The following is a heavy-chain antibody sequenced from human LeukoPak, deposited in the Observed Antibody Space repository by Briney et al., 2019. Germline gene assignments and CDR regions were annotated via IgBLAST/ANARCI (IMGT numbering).Heavy chain of an antibody. CDR1: GGSFSGYY. CDR3: ASLTMVRGFPFFDY. J-gene: IGHJ4*02. V-gene: IGHV4-34*01. Sequence: SETLSLTCAVYGGSFSGYYWSWIRQPPGKGLEWIGEINHSGSTNYNPSLKSRVTISVDTSKNQFSLKLSSVTAADTAVYYCASLTMVRGFPFFDYWGQGTLVTVSS. D-gene: IGHD3-10*01. CDR2: INHSGST.